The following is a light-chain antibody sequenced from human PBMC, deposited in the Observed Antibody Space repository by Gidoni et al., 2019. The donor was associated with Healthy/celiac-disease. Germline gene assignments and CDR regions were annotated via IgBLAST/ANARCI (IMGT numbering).Light chain of an antibody. Sequence: QSVLTQPTSASGTPGQRVTISCSGSSSNIGSNTVNWYQQLPGTAPKLLIYSNNQRPSGVPDRFSGSKSGTSASLAISGLQSEDEADYYCAAWDDSLNGWVFGGGTKLTVX. CDR1: SSNIGSNT. V-gene: IGLV1-44*01. CDR2: SNN. CDR3: AAWDDSLNGWV. J-gene: IGLJ3*02.